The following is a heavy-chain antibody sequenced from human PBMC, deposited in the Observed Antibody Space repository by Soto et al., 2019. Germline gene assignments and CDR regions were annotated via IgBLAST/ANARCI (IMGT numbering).Heavy chain of an antibody. CDR1: GFTFSSYA. V-gene: IGHV3-30-3*01. J-gene: IGHJ4*02. CDR2: ISYDGSNK. Sequence: QVQLVESGGGVVQPGRSLRLSCAASGFTFSSYAMHWVRQAPGKGLEWVAVISYDGSNKYYADSVKGRFTISRDNSKNTLYLQMNSLRAEDTGVYYCARESIWTEAARAYFDYWGQGTLVTVSS. D-gene: IGHD6-6*01. CDR3: ARESIWTEAARAYFDY.